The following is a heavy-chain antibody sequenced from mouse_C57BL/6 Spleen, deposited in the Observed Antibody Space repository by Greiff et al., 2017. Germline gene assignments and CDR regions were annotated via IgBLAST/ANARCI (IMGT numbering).Heavy chain of an antibody. CDR2: IDPETGGT. Sequence: VQLQQSGAELVRPGASVTLSCKASGYTFTDYEMHWVKQTPVHGLEWIGAIDPETGGTAYNQKFKGKAILTADKSSSTAYMQLRSLTSEDSAVYYCRRYGYYVFAYWGQGTLVTVSA. D-gene: IGHD2-3*01. CDR1: GYTFTDYE. CDR3: RRYGYYVFAY. V-gene: IGHV1-15*01. J-gene: IGHJ3*01.